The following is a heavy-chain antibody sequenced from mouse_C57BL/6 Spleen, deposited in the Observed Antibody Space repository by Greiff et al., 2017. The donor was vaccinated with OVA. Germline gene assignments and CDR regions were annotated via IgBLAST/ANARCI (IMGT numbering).Heavy chain of an antibody. CDR1: GYTFTSYW. Sequence: QVQLQQSGAELVKPGASVKLSCKASGYTFTSYWMQWVKQRPGQGLEWIGEIDPSDSYTNYNQKFKGKATLTVDTSSSTAYLQLSSLTSEDSAVYYCASKSNYVMGYAMDYWGQGTSVTVSS. J-gene: IGHJ4*01. D-gene: IGHD2-5*01. CDR2: IDPSDSYT. CDR3: ASKSNYVMGYAMDY. V-gene: IGHV1-50*01.